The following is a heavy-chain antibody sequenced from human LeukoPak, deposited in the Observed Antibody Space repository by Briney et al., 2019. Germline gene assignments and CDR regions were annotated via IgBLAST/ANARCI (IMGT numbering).Heavy chain of an antibody. V-gene: IGHV1-8*01. CDR1: GYTFTSYD. Sequence: GASVKVSCKASGYTFTSYDINWVRQATGQGLEWMGWMNPNSGNTGYAQKFQGRVTMTRNTSISTAYMELSSLRSEDTAVYYCARREQVVRGVRFDYWGQGTLVTVSS. CDR3: ARREQVVRGVRFDY. CDR2: MNPNSGNT. J-gene: IGHJ4*02. D-gene: IGHD3-10*01.